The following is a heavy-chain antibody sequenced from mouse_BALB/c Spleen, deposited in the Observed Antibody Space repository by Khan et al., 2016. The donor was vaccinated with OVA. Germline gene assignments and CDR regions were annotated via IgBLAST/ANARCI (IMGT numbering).Heavy chain of an antibody. CDR3: TRGGAAYYRNDEGAMEY. Sequence: QIQLVQSGPELKKPGETVRISCKASGYTFTTAGIQWVQKMPGKGLKWIGWINTHSGVPKYAEDFKGRFASSLEFSVNTAYLQITNLNNEDTVTFFCTRGGAAYYRNDEGAMEYWGQGTSVTVSS. J-gene: IGHJ4*01. D-gene: IGHD2-14*01. V-gene: IGHV9-4*02. CDR1: GYTFTTAG. CDR2: INTHSGVP.